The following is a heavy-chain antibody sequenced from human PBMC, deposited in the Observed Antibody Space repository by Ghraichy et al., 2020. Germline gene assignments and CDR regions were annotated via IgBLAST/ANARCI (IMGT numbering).Heavy chain of an antibody. D-gene: IGHD6-13*01. CDR3: ARDREYTSTWYTGGSLDI. J-gene: IGHJ3*02. Sequence: SVKVSCKASGGIFSNTAFNWVRQAPGQGLEWVGGLIPSLDTATFAPRFQGRVTITADESATTTYLELTSLNSDDTAVYFCARDREYTSTWYTGGSLDIWGQGTLVTVSS. V-gene: IGHV1-69*13. CDR1: GGIFSNTA. CDR2: LIPSLDTA.